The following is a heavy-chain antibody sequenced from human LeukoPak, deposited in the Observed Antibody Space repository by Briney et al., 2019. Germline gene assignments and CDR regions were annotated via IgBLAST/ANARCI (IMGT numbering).Heavy chain of an antibody. CDR1: GGSISSGSYY. CDR3: AREGLNMVRGVIPKEAWGWFDP. V-gene: IGHV4-61*02. Sequence: SETLSLTCTVSGGSISSGSYYWNWIRQPAGKGLEWIGRIYTSGSTNYNPSLKSRVTISVDTSKNQFSLKLRSVTAADTAVYYCAREGLNMVRGVIPKEAWGWFDPWGQGTLVTVSS. D-gene: IGHD3-10*01. J-gene: IGHJ5*02. CDR2: IYTSGST.